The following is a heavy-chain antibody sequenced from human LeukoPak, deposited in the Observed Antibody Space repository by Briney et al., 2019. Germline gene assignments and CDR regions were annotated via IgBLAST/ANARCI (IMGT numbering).Heavy chain of an antibody. Sequence: SETLSLTCTVSGGSISSSSYYWGWIRQPPGKGLEWIGEINHSGSTNYNPSLKSRVTISVDTSKNQFSLKLSSVTAADTAVYYCARGWCGGSCYSNWGQGTLVTVSS. CDR3: ARGWCGGSCYSN. J-gene: IGHJ4*02. V-gene: IGHV4-39*07. CDR1: GGSISSSSYY. D-gene: IGHD2-15*01. CDR2: INHSGST.